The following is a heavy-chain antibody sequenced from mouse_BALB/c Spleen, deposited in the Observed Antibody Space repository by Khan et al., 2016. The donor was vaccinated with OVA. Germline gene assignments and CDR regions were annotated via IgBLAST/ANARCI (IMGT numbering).Heavy chain of an antibody. D-gene: IGHD2-2*01. CDR3: AIICYGYDWFAY. V-gene: IGHV2-3*01. Sequence: QVQLKESGPGLVAPSQSLSITCTVSGSSSTSYGVSWARQTPGKGLEWLGVIWSDGNTNYHSSLKSRLTINKDNSKSQVLLKLNSLQTDDTATYYCAIICYGYDWFAYWGQGTLVTVSA. J-gene: IGHJ3*01. CDR1: GSSSTSYG. CDR2: IWSDGNT.